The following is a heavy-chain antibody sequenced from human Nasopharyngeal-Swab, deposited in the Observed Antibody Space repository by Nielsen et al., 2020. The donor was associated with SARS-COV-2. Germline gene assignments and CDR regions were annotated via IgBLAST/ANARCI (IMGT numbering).Heavy chain of an antibody. V-gene: IGHV1-69*13. CDR2: IIPIFGTA. CDR1: GGTFSSYA. CDR3: ARGEGGYSGYGNYYYYYYMDV. Sequence: SVKVSCKASGGTFSSYAISWVRQAPGQGLEWMGGIIPIFGTANYAQKFQGRVTITADESTSTAYMELSSLRSEDTAVYYCARGEGGYSGYGNYYYYYYMDVWGKGTTVTVSS. J-gene: IGHJ6*03. D-gene: IGHD5-12*01.